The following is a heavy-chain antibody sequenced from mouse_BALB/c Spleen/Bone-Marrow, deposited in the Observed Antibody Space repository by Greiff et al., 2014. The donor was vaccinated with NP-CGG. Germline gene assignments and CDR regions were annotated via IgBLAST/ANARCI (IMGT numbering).Heavy chain of an antibody. D-gene: IGHD4-1*01. V-gene: IGHV1-4*01. CDR3: ALANWDIGGPFAY. Sequence: QVQLQQSGAELARPGASVKMSCKASGYTFTSYTMHWVKQRPAQGLEWIGYINPSSGYTNYNQKFKDKATLTADKSSSTAYMQLSSLTSEDSAVYYCALANWDIGGPFAYWGQGTLVTVSA. J-gene: IGHJ3*01. CDR2: INPSSGYT. CDR1: GYTFTSYT.